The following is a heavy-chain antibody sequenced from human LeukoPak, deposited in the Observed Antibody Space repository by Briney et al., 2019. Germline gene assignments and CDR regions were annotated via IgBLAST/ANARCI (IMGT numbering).Heavy chain of an antibody. V-gene: IGHV3-7*01. CDR1: GFTFSSYW. D-gene: IGHD6-13*01. CDR3: ASGEAPIQQPHVGY. CDR2: IKHDGSDK. J-gene: IGHJ4*02. Sequence: GGSLRLSCAASGFTFSSYWMSWVRQAPGKGLEWVANIKHDGSDKYYVDSVKGRFTISRDNAKNSLYLQMNGLRAEDTAVYYCASGEAPIQQPHVGYWGQGTLVTVSS.